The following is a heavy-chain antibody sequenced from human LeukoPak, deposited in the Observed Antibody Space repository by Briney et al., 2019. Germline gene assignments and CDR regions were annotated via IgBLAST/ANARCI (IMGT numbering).Heavy chain of an antibody. CDR3: AKSPSDYDFWSGLYFDY. V-gene: IGHV3-23*01. Sequence: PGGSLRLSCAASGFTFSDYYMSWIRQAPGKGLEWVSAISGSGGSTYYADSVKGRFTISRDNSKNTLYLQMNSLRAEDTAVYYCAKSPSDYDFWSGLYFDYWGQGTLVTVSS. J-gene: IGHJ4*02. CDR2: ISGSGGST. CDR1: GFTFSDYY. D-gene: IGHD3-3*01.